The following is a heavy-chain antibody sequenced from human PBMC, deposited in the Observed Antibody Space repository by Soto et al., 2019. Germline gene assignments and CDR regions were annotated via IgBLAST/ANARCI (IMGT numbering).Heavy chain of an antibody. Sequence: QVQPQESGPGLVKPSETLSLTCTVSGDSVSSHSKCWSWIRQPPGKALEWMAYLWYSGSTNSNPSLKSRATISRDTAKDQFSLKMTSVTAEDKAVYYCARSAGGSGWLGGQGTLVTVSS. D-gene: IGHD6-19*01. CDR1: GDSVSSHSKC. J-gene: IGHJ4*02. CDR2: LWYSGST. CDR3: ARSAGGSGWL. V-gene: IGHV4-61*01.